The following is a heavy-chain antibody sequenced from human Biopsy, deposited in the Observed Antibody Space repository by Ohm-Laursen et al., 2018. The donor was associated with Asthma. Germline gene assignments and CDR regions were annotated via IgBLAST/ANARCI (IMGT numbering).Heavy chain of an antibody. CDR1: SGSGGYMRSDNYY. J-gene: IGHJ5*01. V-gene: IGHV4-39*07. CDR2: IYYSGTT. D-gene: IGHD2-2*01. Sequence: SDTLSLTCSLSSGSGGYMRSDNYYWGWIRQPPGKGLEWIGSIYYSGTTYYNPSLKSRVTIAVETSKNQFSLTLTSVTAADTALYYCARDLAGHCTSASCYGFDSWGQGAQVTVSS. CDR3: ARDLAGHCTSASCYGFDS.